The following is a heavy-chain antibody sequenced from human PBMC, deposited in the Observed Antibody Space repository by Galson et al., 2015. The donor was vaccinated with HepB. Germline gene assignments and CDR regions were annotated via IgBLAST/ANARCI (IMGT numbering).Heavy chain of an antibody. CDR3: AKGGSYSGSSQFDY. D-gene: IGHD1-26*01. CDR2: FDPEDGET. J-gene: IGHJ4*02. CDR1: GYTLTELS. Sequence: SVKVSCKVSGYTLTELSMHWVRQAPGKGLEWMGGFDPEDGETIYAQKFQGRVTMTEDTSTDTAYMELSSLRAEDTAVYYCAKGGSYSGSSQFDYWGQGTLVTVSS. V-gene: IGHV1-24*01.